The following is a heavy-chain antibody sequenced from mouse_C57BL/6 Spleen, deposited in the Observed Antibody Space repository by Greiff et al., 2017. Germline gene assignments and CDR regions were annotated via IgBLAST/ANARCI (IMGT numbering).Heavy chain of an antibody. CDR1: GFSLTSYG. CDR2: IWSGGST. Sequence: VQLQQSGPGLVQPSQSLSITYTVSGFSLTSYGVHWVRQSPGKGLEWLGVIWSGGSTDYNAAFISRLSISKDNSKSQVFFKMNSLQADDTAIYYCARRGYDGSRYYAMDYWGQGTSVTVSS. J-gene: IGHJ4*01. CDR3: ARRGYDGSRYYAMDY. D-gene: IGHD1-1*01. V-gene: IGHV2-2*01.